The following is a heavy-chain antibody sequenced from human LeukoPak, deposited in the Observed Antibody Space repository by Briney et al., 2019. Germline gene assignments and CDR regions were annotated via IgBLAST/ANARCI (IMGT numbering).Heavy chain of an antibody. CDR2: INLSGST. D-gene: IGHD5-18*01. Sequence: SETLSLTCAVYGGSFSGYYWSWIRQPPGKGLEWIGEINLSGSTNYNPSLKSRVTISVDTSKNQFSLRMSSVTAADTAVYYCARVYSDYCGQGTLVTVSS. CDR3: ARVYSDY. V-gene: IGHV4-34*01. J-gene: IGHJ4*02. CDR1: GGSFSGYY.